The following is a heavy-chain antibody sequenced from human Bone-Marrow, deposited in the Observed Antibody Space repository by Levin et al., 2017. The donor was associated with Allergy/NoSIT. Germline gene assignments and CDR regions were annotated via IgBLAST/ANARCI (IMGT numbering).Heavy chain of an antibody. Sequence: SETLSLTCTVSGGSIRSTYYYWGWIRQPPGEGLEWIGSIHHIGSTYYNPSLKSRVTTSVDTSKNQFSLRLTSVTAADTAVYYCANHYDFWSGFFDPWGQGVLVTVSS. CDR1: GGSIRSTYYY. CDR2: IHHIGST. V-gene: IGHV4-39*07. J-gene: IGHJ5*02. CDR3: ANHYDFWSGFFDP. D-gene: IGHD3-3*01.